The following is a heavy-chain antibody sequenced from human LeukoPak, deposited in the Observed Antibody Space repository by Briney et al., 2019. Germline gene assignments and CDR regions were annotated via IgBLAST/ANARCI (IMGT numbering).Heavy chain of an antibody. CDR3: ARHVDTAVVLYFDY. D-gene: IGHD5-18*01. V-gene: IGHV4-59*01. J-gene: IGHJ4*01. CDR2: MYYGGTP. Sequence: SETLSLTCTVSGDSISRFYWSWIRQPPGKGLEWIGYMYYGGTPHYNPSLKSRVTISVDTSKNQFSLKLSSVTAADTAVYYCARHVDTAVVLYFDYWGHGALVTVSS. CDR1: GDSISRFY.